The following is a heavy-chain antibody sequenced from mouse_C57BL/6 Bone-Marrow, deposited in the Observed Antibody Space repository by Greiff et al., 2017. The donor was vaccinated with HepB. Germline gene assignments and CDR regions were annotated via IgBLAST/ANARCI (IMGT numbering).Heavy chain of an antibody. V-gene: IGHV1-69*01. J-gene: IGHJ3*01. CDR1: GYTFTSYW. CDR2: IDPSDSYT. CDR3: ARGPY. Sequence: QVQLQQPGAELVMPGASVKLSCKASGYTFTSYWMHWVKQRPGQGLGWIGEIDPSDSYTNYNQKFKGKSTLTVDKSSSTAYMQLSSLTSEDSAVYYCARGPYWGQGTLVTVSA.